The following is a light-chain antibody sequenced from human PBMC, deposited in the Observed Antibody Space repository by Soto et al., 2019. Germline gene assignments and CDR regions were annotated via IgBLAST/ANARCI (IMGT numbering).Light chain of an antibody. J-gene: IGKJ2*01. CDR1: QSINSW. CDR2: KAS. CDR3: QQYDTYPHT. V-gene: IGKV1-5*03. Sequence: DIQLTQSTSTLSASVGDRVTITCRASQSINSWLAWYQQRPGKAPKLLIYKASSLQSGVPSRFSGSGSGTEFTLTISRLQPDDFATYYCQQYDTYPHTFGQGTKLEIK.